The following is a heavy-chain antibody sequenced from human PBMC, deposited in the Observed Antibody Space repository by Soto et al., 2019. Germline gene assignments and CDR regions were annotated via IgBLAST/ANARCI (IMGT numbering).Heavy chain of an antibody. J-gene: IGHJ6*02. CDR2: IYPGDSDT. V-gene: IGHV5-51*01. CDR3: ARRRYSYGYGSYYGMDV. CDR1: GYSFTSYW. Sequence: PGESLKISCMGSGYSFTSYWIGWVRQMPGKGLEWMGIIYPGDSDTRYSPSFQGQVTISADKSISTAYLQWSSLKASDTAMYYCARRRYSYGYGSYYGMDVWGQGTTVTVSS. D-gene: IGHD5-18*01.